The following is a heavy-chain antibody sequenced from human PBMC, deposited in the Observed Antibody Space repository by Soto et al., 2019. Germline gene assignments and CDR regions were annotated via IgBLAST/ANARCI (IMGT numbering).Heavy chain of an antibody. V-gene: IGHV3-30*18. Sequence: SLRLSCAASGFTFSSFGMHSVRQAPGKGLEWVALISYDGSNTYYADSVKGRFTISRDNSKNTLYVQMNSLRADDTAVYYCAKGVYSTDYYGMDVWGQGTTVTVSS. D-gene: IGHD6-13*01. CDR1: GFTFSSFG. J-gene: IGHJ6*02. CDR3: AKGVYSTDYYGMDV. CDR2: ISYDGSNT.